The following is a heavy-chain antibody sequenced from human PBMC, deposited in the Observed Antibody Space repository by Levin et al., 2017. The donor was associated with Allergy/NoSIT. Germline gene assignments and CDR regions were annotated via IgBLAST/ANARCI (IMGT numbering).Heavy chain of an antibody. J-gene: IGHJ6*02. CDR3: ARRVDDFWSGPHYGMDV. V-gene: IGHV5-51*01. D-gene: IGHD3-3*01. CDR2: IYPGDSDT. Sequence: RASVKVSCKGSGYSFTSYWIGWVRQMPGKGLEWMGIIYPGDSDTRYSPSFQGQVTIPADKSISTAYLQWSSLKASDTAMYYCARRVDDFWSGPHYGMDVWGQGTTVTVSS. CDR1: GYSFTSYW.